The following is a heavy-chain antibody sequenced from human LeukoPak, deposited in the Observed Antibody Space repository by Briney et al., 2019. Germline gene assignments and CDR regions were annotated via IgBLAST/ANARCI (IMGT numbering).Heavy chain of an antibody. CDR1: GGTFSSYA. J-gene: IGHJ4*02. CDR2: IIPIFGTA. D-gene: IGHD6-13*01. CDR3: AREQQLVLSPFDY. V-gene: IGHV1-69*05. Sequence: SVKVSCKASGGTFSSYAISRVRQAPGQGLEWMGRIIPIFGTANYAQKFQGRVTITTDESTSTAYMELSSLRSEDTAVYYCAREQQLVLSPFDYWGQGTLVTVSS.